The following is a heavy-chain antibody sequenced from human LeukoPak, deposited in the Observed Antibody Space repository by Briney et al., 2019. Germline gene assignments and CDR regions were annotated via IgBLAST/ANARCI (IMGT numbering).Heavy chain of an antibody. D-gene: IGHD5-24*01. V-gene: IGHV3-23*01. CDR2: ISGSGGST. J-gene: IGHJ4*02. CDR1: GFTFSSYA. CDR3: AKTREMATILVEFGN. Sequence: GESLKISCAASGFTFSSYAMSWVRQAPGKGLEWVSAISGSGGSTYYADSVKGRFTISRDNSKNTLYLQMNSLRAEDTAVYYCAKTREMATILVEFGNWGQGTLVTVSS.